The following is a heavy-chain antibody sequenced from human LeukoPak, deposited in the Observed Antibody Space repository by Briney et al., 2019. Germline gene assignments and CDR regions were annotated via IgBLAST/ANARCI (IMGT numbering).Heavy chain of an antibody. CDR2: LCPDGSEY. J-gene: IGHJ4*02. Sequence: GWSLRLSCAASVFTFSNCYMSWVRQAPGRGVEGVASLCPDGSEYYYVYSVRGRFTISRDNAKNSLYLQMKSLTVEDTAVYYCARLLGHVTTYDYWGQGTLVTVSS. D-gene: IGHD4-11*01. CDR3: ARLLGHVTTYDY. V-gene: IGHV3-7*01. CDR1: VFTFSNCY.